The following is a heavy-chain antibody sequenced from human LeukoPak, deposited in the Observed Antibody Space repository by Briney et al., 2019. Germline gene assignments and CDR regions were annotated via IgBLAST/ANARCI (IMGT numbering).Heavy chain of an antibody. J-gene: IGHJ4*02. CDR2: ISYDGSNK. D-gene: IGHD3-22*01. V-gene: IGHV3-30*18. Sequence: GGSLRLSCAASGFTFRSYGMHWVRQAPGKGLEWVAVISYDGSNKYYADSVKGRFTISRDNSKNTLYLQMNSLRAEDTAVYYCAKSVGYYDSSGYYDFDYWGQGTLVTVSS. CDR3: AKSVGYYDSSGYYDFDY. CDR1: GFTFRSYG.